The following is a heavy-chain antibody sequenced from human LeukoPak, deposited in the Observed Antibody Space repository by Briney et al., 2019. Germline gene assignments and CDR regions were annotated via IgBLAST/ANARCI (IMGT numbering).Heavy chain of an antibody. CDR1: GFTFSSYA. CDR3: ARAYTYCSSTSCYTSGFDY. V-gene: IGHV3-30-3*01. Sequence: GGCLRLSCAASGFTFSSYAMHWVRQAPGKGLEWVAVISYDGSNKYYADSVKGRFTISRDNSKNTLYLQMNSLRAEDTAVYYCARAYTYCSSTSCYTSGFDYWGQGTLVTVSS. CDR2: ISYDGSNK. J-gene: IGHJ4*02. D-gene: IGHD2-2*02.